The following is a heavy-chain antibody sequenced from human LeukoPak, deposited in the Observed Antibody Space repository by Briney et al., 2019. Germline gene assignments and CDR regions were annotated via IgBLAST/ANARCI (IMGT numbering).Heavy chain of an antibody. CDR2: SRNRAKSYTT. CDR3: SRDATGDH. Sequence: PGRSLRLSCAASGFTFSSYGMRWVRQAPGKGLEWVGRSRNRAKSYTTDYAASVKGRFTISRDDSKSTLYLQMNSLETEDTAVYYCSRDATGDHWGQGTLVSVSS. V-gene: IGHV3-72*01. J-gene: IGHJ4*02. CDR1: GFTFSSYG.